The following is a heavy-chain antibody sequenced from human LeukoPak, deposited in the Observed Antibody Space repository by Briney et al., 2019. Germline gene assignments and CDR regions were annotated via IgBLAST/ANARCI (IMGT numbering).Heavy chain of an antibody. D-gene: IGHD3-9*01. CDR1: GGSISSSSYY. CDR3: ARDPPPQGVLRYFDWSPLGYMDV. Sequence: SETLSLTCTVSGGSISSSSYYWGWIRQPPGKGLEWIGSIYYSGSTYYNPSLKSRVTISVDTSKNQFSLKLSSVTAADTAVYYCARDPPPQGVLRYFDWSPLGYMDVWGKGTTVTVSS. V-gene: IGHV4-39*07. CDR2: IYYSGST. J-gene: IGHJ6*03.